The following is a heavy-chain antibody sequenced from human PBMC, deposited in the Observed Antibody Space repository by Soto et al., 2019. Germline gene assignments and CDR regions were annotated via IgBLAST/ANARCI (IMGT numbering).Heavy chain of an antibody. CDR2: ISTYNGDT. Sequence: QVQLVQSVTEVKKPGASVQVSCKASGYSFTSYGINWVRQAPGQELEWMGWISTYNGDTNYAQKFQGRVTMTTDTSTTTAYMELRRLPSDDTAVYFCSRGDSTGSPRGWFDPWGQGTVVTVSS. V-gene: IGHV1-18*04. CDR1: GYSFTSYG. D-gene: IGHD6-19*01. CDR3: SRGDSTGSPRGWFDP. J-gene: IGHJ5*02.